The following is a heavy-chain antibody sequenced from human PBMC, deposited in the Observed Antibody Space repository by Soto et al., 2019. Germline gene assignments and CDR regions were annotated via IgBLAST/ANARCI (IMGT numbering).Heavy chain of an antibody. J-gene: IGHJ6*02. Sequence: QVQLQQWGAGLLKPSETLSLTCAVYGGSFSGYYWSWIRQPPGKGLEWIGEINHSGSSNYNPSLKSRVTISVDTSKNQFSLKLSSVTAADTAVYYCARKTMWTRVGMDVWGQGTTVTLSS. D-gene: IGHD2-21*01. CDR1: GGSFSGYY. CDR3: ARKTMWTRVGMDV. CDR2: INHSGSS. V-gene: IGHV4-34*01.